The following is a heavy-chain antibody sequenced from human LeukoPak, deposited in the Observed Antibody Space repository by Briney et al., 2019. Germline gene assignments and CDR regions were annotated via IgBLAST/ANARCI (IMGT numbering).Heavy chain of an antibody. CDR2: MNPNSGNT. Sequence: ASVKASCKASGYTFTSYDINWVRQATGQGLEWMGWMNPNSGNTGYAQKFQGRVTITRNTSISTAYMELSSLRSEDTAVYYCAKDGDRYSSSWLDYWGQGTLVTVSS. D-gene: IGHD6-13*01. V-gene: IGHV1-8*03. CDR3: AKDGDRYSSSWLDY. J-gene: IGHJ4*02. CDR1: GYTFTSYD.